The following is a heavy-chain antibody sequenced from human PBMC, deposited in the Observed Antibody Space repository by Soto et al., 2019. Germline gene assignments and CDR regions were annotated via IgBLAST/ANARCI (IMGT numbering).Heavy chain of an antibody. V-gene: IGHV3-23*01. CDR2: ISGSGGST. CDR3: AKIGQDGYNHYFDY. D-gene: IGHD5-12*01. Sequence: GGSLRLSCAASGFTFSSYAMSWVRQAPGKGLEWVSDISGSGGSTYYADSVKGRFTISRDNSKNTLYLQMNSLRAEDTAVYYCAKIGQDGYNHYFDYWGQGTLVTVSS. CDR1: GFTFSSYA. J-gene: IGHJ4*02.